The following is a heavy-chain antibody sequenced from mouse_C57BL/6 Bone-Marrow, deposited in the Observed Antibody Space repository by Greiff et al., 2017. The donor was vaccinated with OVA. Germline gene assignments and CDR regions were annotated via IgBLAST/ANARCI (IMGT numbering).Heavy chain of an antibody. J-gene: IGHJ4*01. CDR2: IYPRSGNP. CDR3: ALITTVVASTGYYAMDY. Sequence: VQVVESGAELARPGASVKLSCKASGYTFTSYGISWVKQRTGQGLEWIGEIYPRSGNPYYNEKFKGKATLTADKSSSTAYMELRSLTSEDSAVYFCALITTVVASTGYYAMDYWGQGTSVTVSS. CDR1: GYTFTSYG. D-gene: IGHD1-1*01. V-gene: IGHV1-81*01.